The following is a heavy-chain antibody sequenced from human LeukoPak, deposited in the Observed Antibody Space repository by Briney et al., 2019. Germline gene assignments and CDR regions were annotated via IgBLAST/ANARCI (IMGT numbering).Heavy chain of an antibody. CDR3: ARGGSDTAMAHDY. CDR1: GFTFSNHC. J-gene: IGHJ4*02. Sequence: GGSLRLSCAASGFTFSNHCMHWVRQAPGKGLMWVSRINRDGSRTDYADSVKGRFTISRDDAKNTLYLQVNSLRAEDTAVYFCARGGSDTAMAHDYWGQGTLVTVSS. CDR2: INRDGSRT. V-gene: IGHV3-74*01. D-gene: IGHD5-18*01.